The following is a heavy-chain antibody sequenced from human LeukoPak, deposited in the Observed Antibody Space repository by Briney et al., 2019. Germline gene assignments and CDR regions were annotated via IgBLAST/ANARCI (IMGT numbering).Heavy chain of an antibody. J-gene: IGHJ3*02. CDR2: ISSSGSTI. CDR3: ARDQCGGDCYPRGAFDI. D-gene: IGHD2-21*02. V-gene: IGHV3-11*01. Sequence: PGGALRLSCAASGFTFSDYYMRWLRQAPGKGLEWVSYISSSGSTIYYADSVKGRFTISRDNAKNSLYLQMNSLRAEDTAVYYCARDQCGGDCYPRGAFDIWGQGTMVTVSS. CDR1: GFTFSDYY.